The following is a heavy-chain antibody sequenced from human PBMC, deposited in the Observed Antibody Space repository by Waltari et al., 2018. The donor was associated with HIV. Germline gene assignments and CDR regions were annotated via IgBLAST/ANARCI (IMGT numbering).Heavy chain of an antibody. J-gene: IGHJ2*01. V-gene: IGHV4-38-2*02. D-gene: IGHD7-27*01. CDR1: GYSISSGYY. CDR3: ARRSGEYWYFDL. CDR2: MYHSGRH. Sequence: QVQLQESGPGLVKPSETLSLTCTVSGYSISSGYYWGWIRQPPGKGLEWIGSMYHSGRHYYHPSLKSRVTMSVDTSKNQFSLKLSSVTAADTAVYYCARRSGEYWYFDLWGRGTLVTVSS.